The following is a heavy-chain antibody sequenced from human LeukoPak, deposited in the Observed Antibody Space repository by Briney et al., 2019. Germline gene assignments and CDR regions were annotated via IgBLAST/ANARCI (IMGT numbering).Heavy chain of an antibody. Sequence: SSETLSLTCTVSGDSISSSSSYWGWIRQPPGEGLEWIGSIYYSGSTYYNPSLKSRVTISVDTSKNQFSLKLSSVTAADTAVYYCARDSTAYYYGSGSYYYYYYYMDVWGKGTTVTISS. CDR3: ARDSTAYYYGSGSYYYYYYYMDV. J-gene: IGHJ6*03. CDR2: IYYSGST. V-gene: IGHV4-39*07. CDR1: GDSISSSSSY. D-gene: IGHD3-10*01.